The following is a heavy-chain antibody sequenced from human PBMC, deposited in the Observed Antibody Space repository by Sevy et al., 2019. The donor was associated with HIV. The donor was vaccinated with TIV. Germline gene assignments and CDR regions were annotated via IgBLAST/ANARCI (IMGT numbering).Heavy chain of an antibody. J-gene: IGHJ4*02. CDR1: GFSFSSYG. CDR3: ARDHEFYDYGDYGPTFFPDY. V-gene: IGHV3-33*01. D-gene: IGHD4-17*01. CDR2: IWFDGSNS. Sequence: GGSLRLSCAASGFSFSSYGMHWVRQAPGKGLEWVALIWFDGSNSYYADSVKGPFTISRDTSKNTVYLQMNSLRAEDTAVYYCARDHEFYDYGDYGPTFFPDYWGQGNLVTVSS.